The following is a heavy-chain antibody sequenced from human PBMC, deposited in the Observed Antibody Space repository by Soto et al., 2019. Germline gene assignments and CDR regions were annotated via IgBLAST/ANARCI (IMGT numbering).Heavy chain of an antibody. D-gene: IGHD3-22*01. J-gene: IGHJ3*02. CDR1: GYTFTSYG. Sequence: VKVSCKASGYTFTSYGISWVRQAPGQGLEWMGWISAYNGNTNYAQKLQGRVTMTTDTSTSTAYMELRSLRSDDTAVYYCARDFPQTNYDSSGYYGRGDAFDIWGQGTMVTVSS. V-gene: IGHV1-18*01. CDR2: ISAYNGNT. CDR3: ARDFPQTNYDSSGYYGRGDAFDI.